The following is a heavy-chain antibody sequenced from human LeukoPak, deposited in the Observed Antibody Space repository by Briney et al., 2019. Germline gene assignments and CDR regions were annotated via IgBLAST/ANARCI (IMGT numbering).Heavy chain of an antibody. V-gene: IGHV3-7*01. CDR2: IKQEGSEK. CDR1: GFTFSSYW. D-gene: IGHD3-10*01. J-gene: IGHJ6*04. CDR3: ARAADTMVRGVTVYYYYGMDV. Sequence: GGSLRLSCAASGFTFSSYWMSWVRQAPGKGLEWVSNIKQEGSEKYSVDSVKGRFTLSTDNAKNSLYLQMSSLRAEETAVYYCARAADTMVRGVTVYYYYGMDVWGKGTTVTVSS.